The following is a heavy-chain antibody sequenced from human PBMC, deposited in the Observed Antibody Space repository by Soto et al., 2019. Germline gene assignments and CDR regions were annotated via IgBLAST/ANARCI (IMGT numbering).Heavy chain of an antibody. CDR3: AWQRSWYSSSWYGYYFDY. CDR2: IYYSGST. V-gene: IGHV4-59*08. Sequence: SETLSLTCTVSGGSISGYYWSWIRQPPGKGLEWIGYIYYSGSTNYNPSLKSRVPISVDTSKNQFSLKLSSVTAADTAVYYCAWQRSWYSSSWYGYYFDYWGQGTLVTVSS. J-gene: IGHJ4*02. D-gene: IGHD6-13*01. CDR1: GGSISGYY.